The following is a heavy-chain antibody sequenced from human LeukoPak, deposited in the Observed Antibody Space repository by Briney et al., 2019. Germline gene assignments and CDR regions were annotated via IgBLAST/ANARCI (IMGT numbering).Heavy chain of an antibody. Sequence: GASVKVSCKASGGTFSSYAISWVRQAPGQGLEWMGGIIPFLGIANYAQKFQGRVTITADKSTSTAYMELSSLRSEDTAVYYCARGPHYYGSGSYYSRADYWGQGTLVTVSS. CDR1: GGTFSSYA. J-gene: IGHJ4*02. V-gene: IGHV1-69*10. CDR2: IIPFLGIA. CDR3: ARGPHYYGSGSYYSRADY. D-gene: IGHD3-10*01.